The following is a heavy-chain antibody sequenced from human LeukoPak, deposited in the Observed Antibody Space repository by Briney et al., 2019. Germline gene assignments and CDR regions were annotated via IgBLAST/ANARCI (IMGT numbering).Heavy chain of an antibody. CDR3: ARGGYCSSTSCYSSPANWFDP. D-gene: IGHD2-2*02. Sequence: GWSLRLSCAASGFTFSSYAMHWVRQAPGKGLEWVAVISYDGSNKYYADSVKGRFTISRDNSKNTLYLQMNSLRAEDTAVYYCARGGYCSSTSCYSSPANWFDPWGQGTLVTVSS. CDR2: ISYDGSNK. V-gene: IGHV3-30-3*01. CDR1: GFTFSSYA. J-gene: IGHJ5*02.